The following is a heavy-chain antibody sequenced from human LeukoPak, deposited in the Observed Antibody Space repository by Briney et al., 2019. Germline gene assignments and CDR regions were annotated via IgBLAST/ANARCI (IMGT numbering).Heavy chain of an antibody. V-gene: IGHV4-59*08. CDR3: ARRILAMVRGVTEDAFDI. CDR1: GFTFSNAW. Sequence: GSLRLSCAASGFTFSNAWMSWIRPPPGKGLEWIGYIYYSGSTNYNPSLKSRVTISVDTSKNQFSLKLSSVTAAGTAVYYCARRILAMVRGVTEDAFDIWGQGTMVTVSS. CDR2: IYYSGST. J-gene: IGHJ3*02. D-gene: IGHD3-10*01.